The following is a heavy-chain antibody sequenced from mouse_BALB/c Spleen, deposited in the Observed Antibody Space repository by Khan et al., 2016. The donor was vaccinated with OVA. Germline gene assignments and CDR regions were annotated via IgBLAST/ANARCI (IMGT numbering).Heavy chain of an antibody. J-gene: IGHJ1*01. CDR3: ARVGNYWYFDV. Sequence: QIQLVQSGPELKKPGETVKISCKASGYTFTNYGMNWVKQAPGKGLKWMGWINTYTGEPTYADDFKGRFAFSLENSDSTAYLQINNLKNEDTATYFCARVGNYWYFDVWGAGTTVTVSS. CDR1: GYTFTNYG. D-gene: IGHD2-1*01. CDR2: INTYTGEP. V-gene: IGHV9-3-1*01.